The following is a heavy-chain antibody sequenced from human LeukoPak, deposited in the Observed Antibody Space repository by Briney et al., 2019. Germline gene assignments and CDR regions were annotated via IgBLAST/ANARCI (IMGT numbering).Heavy chain of an antibody. CDR1: GYTFTSYG. CDR3: AGSQGMYGSGSRYGMDV. D-gene: IGHD3-10*01. V-gene: IGHV1-18*01. Sequence: ASVKVSCKASGYTFTSYGISWVRQAPGQGLEWMGWISAYNGNTNYAQKPQGRVTMTTDTSTSTAYMELRSLRSDDTAVYYCAGSQGMYGSGSRYGMDVWGQGTTVTVSS. J-gene: IGHJ6*02. CDR2: ISAYNGNT.